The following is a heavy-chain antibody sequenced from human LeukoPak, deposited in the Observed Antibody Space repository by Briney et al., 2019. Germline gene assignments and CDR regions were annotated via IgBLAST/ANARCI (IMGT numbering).Heavy chain of an antibody. V-gene: IGHV3-30*02. D-gene: IGHD2-2*01. J-gene: IGHJ6*03. CDR2: IRYDGSNK. CDR3: AKGVKSSAAMPGYYYYYMDV. Sequence: GWSLRLSCAASGFTFSSYCMHEVRQAPGKGLDWVAWIRYDGSNKYYADSVKGPFTISRDNSKDTLYLQMHSLRAEDTAVYYCAKGVKSSAAMPGYYYYYMDVSGNGTTVTVSS. CDR1: GFTFSSYC.